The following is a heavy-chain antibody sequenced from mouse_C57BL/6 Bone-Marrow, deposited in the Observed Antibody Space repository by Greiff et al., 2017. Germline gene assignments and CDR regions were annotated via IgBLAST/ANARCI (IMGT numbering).Heavy chain of an antibody. D-gene: IGHD2-3*01. CDR2: ISSGGSYT. V-gene: IGHV5-6*02. CDR1: GFTFSSYG. CDR3: ARHGDGYPFAY. Sequence: DVMLVESGGDLVKPGGSLKLSCAASGFTFSSYGMSWVRQTPDKRLAWVATISSGGSYTYYPDSVKGRFTISRDNAKNTLYLQMSSLKSEDTAMYYCARHGDGYPFAYWGQGTLVTVSA. J-gene: IGHJ3*01.